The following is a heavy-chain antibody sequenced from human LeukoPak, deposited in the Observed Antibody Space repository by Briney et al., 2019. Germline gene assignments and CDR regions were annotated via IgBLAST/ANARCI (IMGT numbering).Heavy chain of an antibody. V-gene: IGHV4-4*07. D-gene: IGHD6-13*01. CDR2: IYTSGSI. J-gene: IGHJ6*03. CDR1: GGSISSYY. CDR3: ARAVSWTDYYYYMDV. Sequence: SETLSLTCTVSGGSISSYYWSWIRQPAGKGLEWIGRIYTSGSITYNPSLKSRVSMSVDTSKNQFSLKLSSVTAADTAVYYCARAVSWTDYYYYMDVWGKGTTVTVSS.